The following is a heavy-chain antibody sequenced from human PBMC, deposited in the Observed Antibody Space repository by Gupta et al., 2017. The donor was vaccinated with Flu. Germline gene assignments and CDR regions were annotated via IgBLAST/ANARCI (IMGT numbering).Heavy chain of an antibody. CDR3: ARDWFPKPRSGYFDY. J-gene: IGHJ4*02. V-gene: IGHV3-23*01. CDR2: ISGSGDST. D-gene: IGHD3-10*01. CDR1: GFTFSSYA. Sequence: EVQLLESGGGLVQPGGSRRLSCAASGFTFSSYARNRVRQAPGKGLEWVSVISGSGDSTYYADSVKGRFTISRDKTRNTVHLQMNSLRAEDTAVYYCARDWFPKPRSGYFDYWGQGTLVTVSS.